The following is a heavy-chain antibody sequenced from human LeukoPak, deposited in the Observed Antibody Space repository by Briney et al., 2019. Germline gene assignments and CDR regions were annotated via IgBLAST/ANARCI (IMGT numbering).Heavy chain of an antibody. D-gene: IGHD2-2*01. V-gene: IGHV1-69*02. CDR3: ARSDCSSTSCYDQYYFDY. Sequence: SVKVSCKASGGTFSSYTISWVRQAPGQGLEWMGRIIPILGIANYALKFQGRVTITADKSTSTAYMELSSLRSEDTAVYYCARSDCSSTSCYDQYYFDYWGQGTLVTVSS. CDR1: GGTFSSYT. J-gene: IGHJ4*02. CDR2: IIPILGIA.